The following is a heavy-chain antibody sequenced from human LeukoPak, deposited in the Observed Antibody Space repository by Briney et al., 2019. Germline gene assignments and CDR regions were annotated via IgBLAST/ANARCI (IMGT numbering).Heavy chain of an antibody. CDR1: GYTFSGYY. J-gene: IGHJ3*01. CDR3: ARALNPIVVVPSGGMDALDF. Sequence: GASVKVSCKASGYTFSGYYVHWVRQAPGQGLEWMGLINPNSGDTNSAQKFQGRVTMTRDTSINTAYMELSRLRSDDTAAYYCARALNPIVVVPSGGMDALDFWGQGTTVSVSS. CDR2: INPNSGDT. D-gene: IGHD2-15*01. V-gene: IGHV1-2*02.